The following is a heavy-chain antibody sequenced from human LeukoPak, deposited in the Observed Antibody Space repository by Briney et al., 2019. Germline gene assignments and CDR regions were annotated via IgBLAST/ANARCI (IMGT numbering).Heavy chain of an antibody. CDR1: GFSFSTYG. V-gene: IGHV3-33*05. D-gene: IGHD3-3*01. CDR3: AKGDFWNGLGEYFLY. J-gene: IGHJ1*01. CDR2: ISYDGSNQ. Sequence: PGRSLRLSCAASGFSFSTYGMFWVRQAPGNGLEWVGVISYDGSNQYYADSVKGRFTISRDNSKNTLYLQMDSLRAEDTAVYYCAKGDFWNGLGEYFLYWGQGILVTVSS.